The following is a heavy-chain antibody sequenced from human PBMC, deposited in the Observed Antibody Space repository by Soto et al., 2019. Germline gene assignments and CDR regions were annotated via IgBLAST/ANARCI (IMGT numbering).Heavy chain of an antibody. CDR2: ISSSSSYT. J-gene: IGHJ6*02. CDR1: GFTFSDYY. D-gene: IGHD6-13*01. V-gene: IGHV3-11*06. Sequence: GGSLRLSCAASGFTFSDYYMSWIRQAPGKGLEWVSYISSSSSYTNYADSVEGRFTISRDNAKNSLYLQMNSLRAEDTAVYYCAKYSSSWRRYYYYGMDVWGQGTTVTVS. CDR3: AKYSSSWRRYYYYGMDV.